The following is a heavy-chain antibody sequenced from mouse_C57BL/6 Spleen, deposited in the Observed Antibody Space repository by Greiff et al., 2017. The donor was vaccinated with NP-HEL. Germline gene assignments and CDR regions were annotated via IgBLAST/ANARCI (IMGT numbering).Heavy chain of an antibody. CDR2: IYPGDGDT. CDR1: GYAFSSSW. J-gene: IGHJ4*01. V-gene: IGHV1-82*01. D-gene: IGHD2-4*01. Sequence: VQLQQSGPELVKPGASVKISCKASGYAFSSSWMNWVKQRPGKGLEWIGRIYPGDGDTNYNGKFKGKATLTADKSSSTAYMQLSSLTSEDSAVYFCARDYYDYDGGVYYYAMDYWGQGTSVTVSS. CDR3: ARDYYDYDGGVYYYAMDY.